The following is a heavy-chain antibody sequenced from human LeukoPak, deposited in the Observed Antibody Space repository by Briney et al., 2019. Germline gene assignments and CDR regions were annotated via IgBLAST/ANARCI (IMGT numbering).Heavy chain of an antibody. CDR3: ARDLPYYYGSGSTQDYYYMDV. J-gene: IGHJ6*03. D-gene: IGHD3-10*01. Sequence: SETLSLTCTVSGGSISSYYWSWIRQPAGKGLEWTGRIYTSGSTNYNPSLKSRVTMSVDTSKNQFSLKLSSVTAADTAVYYCARDLPYYYGSGSTQDYYYMDVWGKGTTVTVSS. CDR1: GGSISSYY. V-gene: IGHV4-4*07. CDR2: IYTSGST.